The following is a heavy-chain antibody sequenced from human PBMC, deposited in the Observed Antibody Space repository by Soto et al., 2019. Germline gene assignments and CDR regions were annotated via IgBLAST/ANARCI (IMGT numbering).Heavy chain of an antibody. CDR2: INHSGST. D-gene: IGHD1-1*01. V-gene: IGHV4-34*01. Sequence: SETPSLTCAVYGGSFSGYYWSWIRQPPGKGLEWIGEINHSGSTNYNPSLKSRVTISVDTSKNQFSLKLSSVTAADTAVYYCAREEGTRYYYYYYGMDVWGQGTTVTVSS. CDR1: GGSFSGYY. CDR3: AREEGTRYYYYYYGMDV. J-gene: IGHJ6*02.